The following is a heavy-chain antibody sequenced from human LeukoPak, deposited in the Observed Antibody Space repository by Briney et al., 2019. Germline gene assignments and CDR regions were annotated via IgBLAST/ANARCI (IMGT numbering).Heavy chain of an antibody. Sequence: ASVNASCKASRYTVTSYDINWVRQATGQGRDWMGWMNPNSGNTGYAQKLQDRGTMTRNTSVSTAYMELSSLRSEDTAVYYWARGQRVIITMVRGVKKPPDYWGQGTLVTVSS. CDR2: MNPNSGNT. CDR3: ARGQRVIITMVRGVKKPPDY. D-gene: IGHD3-10*01. CDR1: RYTVTSYD. J-gene: IGHJ4*02. V-gene: IGHV1-8*01.